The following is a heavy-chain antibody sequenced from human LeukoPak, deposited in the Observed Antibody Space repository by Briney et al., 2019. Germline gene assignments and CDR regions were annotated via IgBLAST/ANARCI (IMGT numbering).Heavy chain of an antibody. CDR2: ISWNSGSI. V-gene: IGHV3-9*01. CDR1: GFTFDDYA. CDR3: AKDGGDGYNWKPSGFDY. J-gene: IGHJ4*02. Sequence: GRSLRLSCAASGFTFDDYAMHWVREAPEKGLGWVSGISWNSGSIGYADSVKGRFTISRDNAKNSLYLQMNSLRAEDTALYYCAKDGGDGYNWKPSGFDYWGQGTLVTVSS. D-gene: IGHD5-24*01.